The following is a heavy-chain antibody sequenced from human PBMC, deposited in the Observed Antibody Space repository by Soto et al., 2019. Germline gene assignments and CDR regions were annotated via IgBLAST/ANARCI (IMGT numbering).Heavy chain of an antibody. D-gene: IGHD4-17*01. V-gene: IGHV4-30-4*01. J-gene: IGHJ4*02. Sequence: ASETLSLTCTVSGGSISSGDYYWSWIRQPPGKGLEWIGYIYYSGSTYYNPSLKSRVTISVDTSKNQFSLKLSSVTAADTAVYYCARVTYDYGGNSPPDYWGQGTLVTVSS. CDR3: ARVTYDYGGNSPPDY. CDR2: IYYSGST. CDR1: GGSISSGDYY.